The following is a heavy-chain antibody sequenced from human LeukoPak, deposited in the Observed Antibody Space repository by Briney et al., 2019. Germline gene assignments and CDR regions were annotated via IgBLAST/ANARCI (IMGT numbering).Heavy chain of an antibody. D-gene: IGHD3-3*01. CDR3: ARVYYDFWSGYSGYYYMDV. Sequence: ASVKVSCKASGYTFTGYYMHWVRQAPGQGLEWMGWINPNSGGTNYAQKFQGRVTMTRDTSISTAYMELSRLRSDDTAVYYCARVYYDFWSGYSGYYYMDVWGKGTTVTISS. CDR2: INPNSGGT. V-gene: IGHV1-2*02. CDR1: GYTFTGYY. J-gene: IGHJ6*03.